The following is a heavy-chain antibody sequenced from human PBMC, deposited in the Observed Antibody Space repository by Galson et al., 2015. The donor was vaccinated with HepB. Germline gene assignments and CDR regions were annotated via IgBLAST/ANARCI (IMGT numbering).Heavy chain of an antibody. CDR3: ARPTRPYYYDTSGFDY. V-gene: IGHV3-33*08. Sequence: SLRLSCAASGITFSTYGMDWVRQAPGKGLEWVAVIWYDGSNKYYADSVKGRFTISRDNSKSTLYLQMNSLRAEDTAVYYCARPTRPYYYDTSGFDYWGQGTLVTVSS. CDR2: IWYDGSNK. J-gene: IGHJ4*02. CDR1: GITFSTYG. D-gene: IGHD3-22*01.